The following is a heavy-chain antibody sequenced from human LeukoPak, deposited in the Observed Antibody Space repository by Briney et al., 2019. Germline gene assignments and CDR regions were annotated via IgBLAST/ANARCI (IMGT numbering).Heavy chain of an antibody. CDR2: INPNSGGT. Sequence: ASVKVSCKVSGYTLTELSMHWVRQAPGKGLEWMGWINPNSGGTNYAQKFQGRVTMTRDTSISTAYMELSRLRSDDTAVYYCARQHYYYYYMDVWGKGTTVTVSS. J-gene: IGHJ6*03. CDR1: GYTLTELS. CDR3: ARQHYYYYYMDV. V-gene: IGHV1-2*02.